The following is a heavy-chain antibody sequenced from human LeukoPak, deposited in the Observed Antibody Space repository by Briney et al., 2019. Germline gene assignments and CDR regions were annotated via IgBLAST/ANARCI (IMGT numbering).Heavy chain of an antibody. CDR3: ARDSRYYDYWSGYLDY. J-gene: IGHJ4*02. V-gene: IGHV4-4*07. Sequence: SETLSLTCSVSGGFISNYYWSWLRRPAGKGLEWIGRMSTSGKTNYNPSLKSRVTMSVDTSNNQFFLNLSSVTAADTAVYYCARDSRYYDYWSGYLDYWGQGTLVTVSS. D-gene: IGHD3-3*01. CDR1: GGFISNYY. CDR2: MSTSGKT.